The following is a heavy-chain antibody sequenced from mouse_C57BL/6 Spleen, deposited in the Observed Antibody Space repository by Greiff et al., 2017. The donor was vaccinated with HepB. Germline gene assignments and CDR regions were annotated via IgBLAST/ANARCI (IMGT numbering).Heavy chain of an antibody. Sequence: QVQLQQPGAELVKPGASVKLSCKASGYTFTSYWMQWVKQRPGQGLEWIGEIDPSDSYTNYNQKFKGKATLTVETSSSTGYMQLSSLTSEDAAVYYCASSPYDYEGFAYWGQGTLVTVSA. CDR3: ASSPYDYEGFAY. D-gene: IGHD2-4*01. J-gene: IGHJ3*01. CDR1: GYTFTSYW. CDR2: IDPSDSYT. V-gene: IGHV1-50*01.